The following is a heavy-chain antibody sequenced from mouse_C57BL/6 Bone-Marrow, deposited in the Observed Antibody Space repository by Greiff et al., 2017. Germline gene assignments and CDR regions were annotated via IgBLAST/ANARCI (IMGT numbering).Heavy chain of an antibody. J-gene: IGHJ1*03. CDR3: AGYYYGSRRYFDV. Sequence: EVQLVESGGGLVKPGGSLKLSCAASGFTFSDYGMHWVRQAPEKGLEWVAYISSGSSTIYYADTVKGRFPIARDNAKNTLFLQMTSLRSEDTAMYYCAGYYYGSRRYFDVWGTGTTVTVSA. V-gene: IGHV5-17*01. CDR2: ISSGSSTI. CDR1: GFTFSDYG. D-gene: IGHD1-1*01.